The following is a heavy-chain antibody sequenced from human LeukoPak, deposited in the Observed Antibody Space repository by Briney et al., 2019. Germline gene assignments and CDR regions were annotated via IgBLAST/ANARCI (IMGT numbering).Heavy chain of an antibody. CDR2: INSDRSST. CDR1: GFTFSSYW. J-gene: IGHJ6*02. Sequence: GGSLRLPCAASGFTFSSYWMHWVRQAPGKGLVWVSGINSDRSSTSYADSVKGRFTISRDNAKNTLYLQMNSLRVEDTAVYYCARVGHYYYGMDVWGQGTTVTVSS. V-gene: IGHV3-74*01. CDR3: ARVGHYYYGMDV.